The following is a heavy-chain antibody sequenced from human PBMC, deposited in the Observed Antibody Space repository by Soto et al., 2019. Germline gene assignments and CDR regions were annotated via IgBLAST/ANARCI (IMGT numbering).Heavy chain of an antibody. V-gene: IGHV3-30*18. J-gene: IGHJ4*02. Sequence: QVQLVESGGGVVQPGRSLRLSCAASGFTLSSYGMHCFRQAPGKGLEWVAVISYDGSDKYYADSVKGRFTISRDNSKNTLYLQMNSLRAEDTDVYYCAKSPIGLYSSPIDYWGQGTLVTVSS. CDR3: AKSPIGLYSSPIDY. CDR2: ISYDGSDK. CDR1: GFTLSSYG. D-gene: IGHD2-8*01.